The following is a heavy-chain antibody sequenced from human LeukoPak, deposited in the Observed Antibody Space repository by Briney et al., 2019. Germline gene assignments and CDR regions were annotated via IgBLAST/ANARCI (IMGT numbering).Heavy chain of an antibody. CDR3: AKVRRNSTSWYLVDY. V-gene: IGHV3-23*01. Sequence: PGGSLRLSCAVSGFTFSSSAINWVRQAPGKGLEWVSTISGSGYSTYYADSAKGRFTISRDNSKNTLYLQVNSLRAKDTAVYYCAKVRRNSTSWYLVDYWGQGTLVTVSS. J-gene: IGHJ4*02. CDR2: ISGSGYST. CDR1: GFTFSSSA. D-gene: IGHD6-13*01.